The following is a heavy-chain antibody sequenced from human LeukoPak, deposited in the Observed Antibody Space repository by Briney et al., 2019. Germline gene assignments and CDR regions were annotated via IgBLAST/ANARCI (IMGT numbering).Heavy chain of an antibody. V-gene: IGHV1-46*01. D-gene: IGHD2-21*02. Sequence: ASVKVSCKASGYTFTSYYMHWVRQAPGQGLEWMGIINPSGGSTSYAQKFQGRVTMTRDTSTSTVYMELSSLRSEDTAVYYCARDDDCGGDCYPPTFDYWGQGTLVTVSS. CDR3: ARDDDCGGDCYPPTFDY. J-gene: IGHJ4*02. CDR2: INPSGGST. CDR1: GYTFTSYY.